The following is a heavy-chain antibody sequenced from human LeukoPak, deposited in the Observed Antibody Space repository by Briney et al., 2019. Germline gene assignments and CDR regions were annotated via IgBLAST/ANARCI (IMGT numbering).Heavy chain of an antibody. D-gene: IGHD2-15*01. Sequence: ASVKVSCKAFGGTFSSYAISWVRQAPGQGLEWMGGIIPIFGTANYAQKFQGRVTITADKSTSTAYMELSSLRSEDTAVYYCARTKQPGILDYWGQGTLVTVSS. J-gene: IGHJ4*02. CDR3: ARTKQPGILDY. CDR2: IIPIFGTA. CDR1: GGTFSSYA. V-gene: IGHV1-69*06.